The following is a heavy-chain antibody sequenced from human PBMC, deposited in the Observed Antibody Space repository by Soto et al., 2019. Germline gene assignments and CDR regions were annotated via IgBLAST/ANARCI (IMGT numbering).Heavy chain of an antibody. D-gene: IGHD6-13*01. Sequence: QITLKESGPTLVKPTQTLTLTCTFSGFSLSTSGVGVGWIRKPPGRAWDGVALIYWDDVKRYSPSLKSRLTITKATSKNQVVLTMTNVDPVDAATYYCAHRRSSSSTYYFDYWGQGTLVTVSS. V-gene: IGHV2-5*02. CDR2: IYWDDVK. CDR1: GFSLSTSGVG. J-gene: IGHJ4*02. CDR3: AHRRSSSSTYYFDY.